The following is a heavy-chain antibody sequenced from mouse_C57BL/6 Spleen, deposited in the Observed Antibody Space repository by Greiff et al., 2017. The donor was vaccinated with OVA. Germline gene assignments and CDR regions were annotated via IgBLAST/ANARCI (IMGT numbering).Heavy chain of an antibody. CDR3: AREDYSNYDAMDY. CDR1: GYTFTSYW. Sequence: VQLQQPGAELVKPGASVQLSCKASGYTFTSYWMPWVKQTPGQGLAWIGMIHPNSGSTNYNEKFKSKATLTVDKSSSTAYMQLSSLTSEDSAVYYCAREDYSNYDAMDYWGQGTSVTVSS. J-gene: IGHJ4*01. D-gene: IGHD2-5*01. V-gene: IGHV1-64*01. CDR2: IHPNSGST.